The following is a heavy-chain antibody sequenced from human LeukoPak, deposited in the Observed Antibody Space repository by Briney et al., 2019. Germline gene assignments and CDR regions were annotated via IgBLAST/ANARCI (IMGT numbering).Heavy chain of an antibody. Sequence: PGGSLRLSCAASGFTFSNYGMHWVRQAPGKGLEWVAFTRSDGRNNYYVDSVRGRFTISRDNSKNTLYLQMNSLRVEDTAVYYCAKPINSGSLLDYWGQGALVTVSS. J-gene: IGHJ4*02. CDR1: GFTFSNYG. CDR3: AKPINSGSLLDY. V-gene: IGHV3-30*02. D-gene: IGHD3-22*01. CDR2: TRSDGRNN.